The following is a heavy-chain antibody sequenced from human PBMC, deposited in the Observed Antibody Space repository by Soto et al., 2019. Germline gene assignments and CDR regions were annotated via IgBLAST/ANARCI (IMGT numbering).Heavy chain of an antibody. D-gene: IGHD5-18*01. CDR1: GFTFSSYA. V-gene: IGHV3-64*02. CDR2: ISSNGGST. CDR3: ARGSIAMGGAGYFDY. Sequence: GGSLRLSCAASGFTFSSYAMHWVRQAPGKGLEYVSAISSNGGSTYYADSVKGRFTISRDNSKNTLYLQMGSLRAEDMAVYYCARGSIAMGGAGYFDYWSQGTLVTVSS. J-gene: IGHJ4*02.